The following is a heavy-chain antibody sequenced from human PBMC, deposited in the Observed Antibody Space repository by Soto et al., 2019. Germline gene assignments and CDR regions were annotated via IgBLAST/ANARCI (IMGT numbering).Heavy chain of an antibody. D-gene: IGHD1-1*01. Sequence: GXSLRLACAASGFPFSSYSIIWVVQAPGKGLEWVSSITSSGFDIYYADSVKGRFSISRDNAKNSLYLQINSLRADDTAVYFCTRRTGTTYAPWGQGTLVTVSS. CDR3: TRRTGTTYAP. CDR2: ITSSGFDI. CDR1: GFPFSSYS. V-gene: IGHV3-21*06. J-gene: IGHJ5*02.